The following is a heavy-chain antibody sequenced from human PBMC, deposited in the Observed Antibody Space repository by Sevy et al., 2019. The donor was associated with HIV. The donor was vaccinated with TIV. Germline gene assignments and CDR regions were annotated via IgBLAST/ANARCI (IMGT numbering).Heavy chain of an antibody. CDR3: ASGGNGDFWSYEYYYYGMDV. Sequence: ASVKVSCKASGDTFTTYDINWVRQAPGQGLEWMGWMSPKTGNTGYAQTFQGRVTMTRDTSISTAYMELSSLRSEDTAVYYCASGGNGDFWSYEYYYYGMDVWGQGTTVTVSS. D-gene: IGHD3-3*01. V-gene: IGHV1-8*02. J-gene: IGHJ6*02. CDR1: GDTFTTYD. CDR2: MSPKTGNT.